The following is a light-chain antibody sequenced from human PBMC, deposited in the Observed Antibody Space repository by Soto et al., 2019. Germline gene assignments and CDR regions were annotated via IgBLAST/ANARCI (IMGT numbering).Light chain of an antibody. Sequence: DIQMTQSPSSLSASVGDRVTITCRASQSISSYLNWYQQKPGKAPKLLIYDASSLQSGVPSRFSGGGSGTEFTLTISSLQPEDFATYYCQQSYSTPWTFGQGTKVEIK. J-gene: IGKJ1*01. V-gene: IGKV1-39*01. CDR2: DAS. CDR1: QSISSY. CDR3: QQSYSTPWT.